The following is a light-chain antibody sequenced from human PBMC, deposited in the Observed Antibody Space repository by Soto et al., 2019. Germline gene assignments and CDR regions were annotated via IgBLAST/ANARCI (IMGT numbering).Light chain of an antibody. V-gene: IGLV7-46*01. CDR1: TGAVNSGNY. Sequence: QAVVTQEPSLTVSPGGTVTLTCASSTGAVNSGNYPYWFQQKPGQAPSTLIYDTTTKPSWTPARFSGSLLGGKAALTLSGARPEDEADYYCLLSYTGSREVVFGGGTKLTVL. J-gene: IGLJ2*01. CDR3: LLSYTGSREVV. CDR2: DTT.